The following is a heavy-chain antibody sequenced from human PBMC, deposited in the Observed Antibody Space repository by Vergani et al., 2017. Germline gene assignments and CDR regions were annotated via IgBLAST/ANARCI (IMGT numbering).Heavy chain of an antibody. V-gene: IGHV3-21*01. J-gene: IGHJ4*02. CDR1: GFTFSSYS. CDR2: ISSSSSYI. D-gene: IGHD2-2*01. CDR3: ARDHCSSTSCYHFDY. Sequence: EVQLVESGGGLVKPGGSLRLSCAASGFTFSSYSMNWVRQAPGKGLEWVSSISSSSSYIYYADSVKGRFTISRDNAKNSLYLQTNSLRAEDTAVYYCARDHCSSTSCYHFDYWGQGTLVTVSS.